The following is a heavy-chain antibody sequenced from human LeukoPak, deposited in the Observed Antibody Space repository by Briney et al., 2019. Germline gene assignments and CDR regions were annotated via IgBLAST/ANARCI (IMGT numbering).Heavy chain of an antibody. Sequence: GGSLRLSCAASGFTFSSYWVHWVRQVPGKGLVWVSRINTGGSSTTYADSVKGRFTISRDNAKNTLYLQMNSLRAEDTAVYYCARSNQADDYWGQGTLVTVSS. D-gene: IGHD4-11*01. CDR3: ARSNQADDY. CDR2: INTGGSST. CDR1: GFTFSSYW. V-gene: IGHV3-74*01. J-gene: IGHJ4*02.